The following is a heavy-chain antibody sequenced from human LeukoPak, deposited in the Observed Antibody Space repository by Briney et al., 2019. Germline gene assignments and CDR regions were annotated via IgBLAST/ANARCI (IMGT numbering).Heavy chain of an antibody. V-gene: IGHV3-48*01. CDR3: ARDNWGLDY. J-gene: IGHJ4*02. CDR1: GLTFSSSN. Sequence: GGSLRLSCAASGLTFSSSNMNWVRQAPGKGLEWVSYIESSSSPIYYTDSVKGRFTISRDNAKNSLYLQMNSLRAEDTAVYYCARDNWGLDYWGQGTLVTVSS. D-gene: IGHD7-27*01. CDR2: IESSSSPI.